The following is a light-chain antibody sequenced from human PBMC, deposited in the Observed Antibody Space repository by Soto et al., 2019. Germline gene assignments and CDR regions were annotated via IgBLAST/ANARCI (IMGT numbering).Light chain of an antibody. J-gene: IGKJ1*01. CDR2: DAS. CDR3: QQRSNWPGIT. CDR1: QSVSSY. Sequence: EIVLTQSPGTLSLSPGERATLSCRASQSVSSYLVWYQQKPGQAPRLLIYDASNRATGIPARFSGSGSGTDFTLTISSLEPEDFAVYYCQQRSNWPGITFGQGTKVDIK. V-gene: IGKV3-11*01.